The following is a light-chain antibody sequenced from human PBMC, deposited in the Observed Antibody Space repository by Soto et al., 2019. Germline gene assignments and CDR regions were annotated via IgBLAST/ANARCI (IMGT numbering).Light chain of an antibody. J-gene: IGLJ2*01. CDR1: SGHSSYA. Sequence: QLVLTQSPSASASLGASVKLTCTLSSGHSSYAIAWHQQQPEKGPRYLMKLNSDGSHSKGDGIPDRFSGSSSGAERYLTISSLQSEDEADYYCQTWGTDIVVFGGGTKLTV. V-gene: IGLV4-69*01. CDR3: QTWGTDIVV. CDR2: LNSDGSH.